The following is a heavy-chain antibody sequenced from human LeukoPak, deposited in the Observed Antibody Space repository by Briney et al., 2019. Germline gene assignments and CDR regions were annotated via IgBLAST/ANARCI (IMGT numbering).Heavy chain of an antibody. D-gene: IGHD3-3*01. CDR3: AKDPQLRATYYDFWSGYSYYFDY. V-gene: IGHV3-23*01. CDR1: GFTFSSDA. J-gene: IGHJ4*02. CDR2: ISGSGGST. Sequence: GGSLRLSCAASGFTFSSDAMSWVRQAPGEGLGWVSAISGSGGSTYYADSVKGRFTISRDNSKNTRYLQMNSLRAEDTAVYYCAKDPQLRATYYDFWSGYSYYFDYWGQGTLVTVSS.